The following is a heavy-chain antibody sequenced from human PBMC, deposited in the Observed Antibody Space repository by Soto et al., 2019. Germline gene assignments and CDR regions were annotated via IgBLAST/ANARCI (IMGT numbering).Heavy chain of an antibody. CDR1: GQSFSGHS. CDR2: INESGGT. V-gene: IGHV4-34*01. D-gene: IGHD1-1*01. Sequence: QVQLQQWGAGLVKPSETLSLSCAVYGQSFSGHSWAWIRQPPGKGLEWIGEINESGGTYYNPSLKSLVTISTDTSKNQFSLKLSSVSAADTAAYFCARGSGIVALPGELEDVKYDYWGQGTLVNVSS. J-gene: IGHJ4*02. CDR3: ARGSGIVALPGELEDVKYDY.